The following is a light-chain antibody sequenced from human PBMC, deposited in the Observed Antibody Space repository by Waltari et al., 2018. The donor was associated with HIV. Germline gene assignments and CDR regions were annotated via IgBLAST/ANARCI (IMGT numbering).Light chain of an antibody. Sequence: QSALTQPASVSGSPGQSITISCTGTSRDVESYNLVPWYQQHPGKAPNLKIYEVTKRPAGVSNRFSGSKSGNTASLTISGLQAEDEAEYYCCSYAGSSTWVFGGGTKLTVL. J-gene: IGLJ3*02. V-gene: IGLV2-23*02. CDR1: SRDVESYNL. CDR3: CSYAGSSTWV. CDR2: EVT.